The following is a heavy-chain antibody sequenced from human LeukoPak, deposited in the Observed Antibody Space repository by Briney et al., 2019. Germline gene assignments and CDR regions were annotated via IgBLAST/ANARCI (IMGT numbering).Heavy chain of an antibody. CDR1: GGSISSYY. CDR2: MYISGST. J-gene: IGHJ6*03. Sequence: SETLSLTCTVSGGSISSYYWSWIRQPAGKGLEWIGRMYISGSTNYNPSLKSRGTMLVDTSKNQFSLKLSSVTAADTAVYYCARDQDYHYGSGSYSGFDYYYYMDVWGKGTTVTVSS. CDR3: ARDQDYHYGSGSYSGFDYYYYMDV. V-gene: IGHV4-4*07. D-gene: IGHD3-10*01.